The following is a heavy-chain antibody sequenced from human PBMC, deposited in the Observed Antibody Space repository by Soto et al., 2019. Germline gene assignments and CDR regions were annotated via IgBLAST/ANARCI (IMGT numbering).Heavy chain of an antibody. J-gene: IGHJ4*02. V-gene: IGHV3-23*01. CDR1: GFTFRSYD. CDR2: ISGSGGLT. D-gene: IGHD2-15*01. CDR3: AKGAALDRSPVDS. Sequence: EVQLLESGGNLVQPGGSLRLSCEASGFTFRSYDMSWVRQAPGKGLEWVAGISGSGGLTYYADAVKGRFVISRDNTNNTVSLQMSSLKADDTALYYCAKGAALDRSPVDSWGQGALVAVSS.